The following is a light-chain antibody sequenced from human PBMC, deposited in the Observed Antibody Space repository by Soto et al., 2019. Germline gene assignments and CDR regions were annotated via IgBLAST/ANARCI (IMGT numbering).Light chain of an antibody. J-gene: IGKJ4*01. V-gene: IGKV3-15*01. CDR1: QSVSSN. CDR3: QQYNNWPPLT. CDR2: GAS. Sequence: EILMTQSPATLSVSPGERATLSCRASQSVSSNLAWYQQKPGQAPRLHIYGASTRATGIPARFSGSGSGTEVTLTISSLQSEDFAVYYCQQYNNWPPLTFGGGTKVEIK.